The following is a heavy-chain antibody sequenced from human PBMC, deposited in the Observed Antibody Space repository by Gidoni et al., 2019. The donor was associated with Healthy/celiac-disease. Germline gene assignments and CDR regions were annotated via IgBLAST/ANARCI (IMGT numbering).Heavy chain of an antibody. Sequence: EVQLVPCGAEVNKPGEYPRISCKGTGYSFPSYWISWVRQMPGKGLEWMGRIDPSDSYTNYSPSFQGHVTISADKSISTAYLQWSSLTASDTAMYYCARGRGYYDSSGYYGENYFDYWGQGTLVTVSS. J-gene: IGHJ4*02. CDR2: IDPSDSYT. D-gene: IGHD3-22*01. V-gene: IGHV5-10-1*03. CDR3: ARGRGYYDSSGYYGENYFDY. CDR1: GYSFPSYW.